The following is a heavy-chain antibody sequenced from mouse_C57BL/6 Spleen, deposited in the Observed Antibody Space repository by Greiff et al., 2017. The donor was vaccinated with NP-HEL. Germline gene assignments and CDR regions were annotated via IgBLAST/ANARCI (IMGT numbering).Heavy chain of an antibody. Sequence: EVMLVESGGGLVQPGGSLSLSCAASGFTFTDYYMSWVRQPPGKALEWLGFIRNKANGYTTEYSASVKGRFTISRDNSQSILYLQMNALRAEDSATYCCARYIGYFDYWGQGTTLTVSS. V-gene: IGHV7-3*01. CDR3: ARYIGYFDY. CDR1: GFTFTDYY. CDR2: IRNKANGYTT. J-gene: IGHJ2*01.